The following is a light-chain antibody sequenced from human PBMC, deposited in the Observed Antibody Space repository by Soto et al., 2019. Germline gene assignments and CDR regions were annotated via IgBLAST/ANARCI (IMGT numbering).Light chain of an antibody. CDR3: QQYNEWPQLN. Sequence: EIVMTQSPAALSVSPGERATLSCRASQSVRSNLAWYQQKPGQAPRLLIYGASTRATGIPARFSGSGSGTEFTLTISSLQSEEFAVYYCQQYNEWPQLNFGGGTKGDIX. CDR1: QSVRSN. CDR2: GAS. V-gene: IGKV3-15*01. J-gene: IGKJ4*01.